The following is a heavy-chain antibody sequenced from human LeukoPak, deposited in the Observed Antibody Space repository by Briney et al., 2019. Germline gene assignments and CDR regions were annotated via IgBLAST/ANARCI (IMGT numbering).Heavy chain of an antibody. CDR1: GYTFTSYY. J-gene: IGHJ4*02. CDR3: ARGDCSSTSCHPVY. Sequence: ASVKVSCKASGYTFTSYYMHWVRQAAGQGLEWMGIINPSGGSTIYAQKFQGRVTMTRDTSTSTLYRGLSSLRSEDTAVYYCARGDCSSTSCHPVYWGQGTLVTVSS. V-gene: IGHV1-46*01. D-gene: IGHD2-2*01. CDR2: INPSGGST.